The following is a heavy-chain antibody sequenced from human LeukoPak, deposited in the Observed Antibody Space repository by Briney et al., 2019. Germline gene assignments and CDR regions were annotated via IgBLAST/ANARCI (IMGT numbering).Heavy chain of an antibody. CDR2: IKQDGSEK. CDR3: ARGAMIVVAASFVDY. J-gene: IGHJ4*01. D-gene: IGHD3-22*01. Sequence: GGSLRLSCAASGFTFSSYWMSWVRQAPGEELEWVANIKQDGSEKYYVDSVKGRFTISRDNAKDSLYLQMNSLRAEDTAVYYCARGAMIVVAASFVDYWGHGTLVTVSS. CDR1: GFTFSSYW. V-gene: IGHV3-7*01.